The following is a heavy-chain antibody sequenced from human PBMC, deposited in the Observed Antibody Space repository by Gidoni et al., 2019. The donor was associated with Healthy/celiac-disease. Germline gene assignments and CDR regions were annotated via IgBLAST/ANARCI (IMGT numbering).Heavy chain of an antibody. D-gene: IGHD3-22*01. CDR1: GFPFSSYW. V-gene: IGHV3-7*01. J-gene: IGHJ6*03. CDR3: ARAAYYYDSSGYYGYYYYYMDV. Sequence: EVQLVESGGGLVQPGGSLRLSCAASGFPFSSYWMRWDRQAPGKGLEWVANIKQDGSEKYYVDSVKGRFTISRDNAKNSLYLQMNSLRAEDTAVYYCARAAYYYDSSGYYGYYYYYMDVWGKGTTVTVSS. CDR2: IKQDGSEK.